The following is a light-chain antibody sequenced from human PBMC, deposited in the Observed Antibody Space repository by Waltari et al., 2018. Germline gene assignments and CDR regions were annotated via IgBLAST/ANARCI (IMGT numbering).Light chain of an antibody. J-gene: IGKJ4*01. CDR3: HHRSNWPPVT. V-gene: IGKV3-11*01. CDR1: QSVRNY. Sequence: EIVLTQSPATLSLSPGDRATLSCRASQSVRNYLAWYQQKPGQAPRLLIYDASSRAPAIPDRFSGSGSGTDFTLTISSLEPEDFAVYYCHHRSNWPPVTFGGGTTVE. CDR2: DAS.